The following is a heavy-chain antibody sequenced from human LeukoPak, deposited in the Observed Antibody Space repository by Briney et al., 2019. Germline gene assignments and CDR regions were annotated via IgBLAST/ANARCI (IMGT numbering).Heavy chain of an antibody. CDR1: GSTFTGYY. CDR3: AAYASAWYVVY. J-gene: IGHJ4*02. Sequence: ASVKVSCKPSGSTFTGYYMHWVRQAPGQGLEWMGWINPSSGGTNYAQKFQGRVTMTRDTSISTVYMELSSLRSDDTAVYYCAAYASAWYVVYWGQGTLVTVSS. V-gene: IGHV1-2*02. CDR2: INPSSGGT. D-gene: IGHD6-19*01.